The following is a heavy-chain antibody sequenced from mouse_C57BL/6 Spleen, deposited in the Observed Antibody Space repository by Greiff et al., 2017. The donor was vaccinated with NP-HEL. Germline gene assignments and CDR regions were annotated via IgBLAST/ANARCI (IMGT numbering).Heavy chain of an antibody. CDR1: GFNIKDDY. CDR2: IDPENGDT. CDR3: TRVVAHYYAMDY. Sequence: EVQLQESGAELVRPGASVKLSCTASGFNIKDDYMHWVKQRPEQGLEWIGWIDPENGDTEYASKFQGKATITADTSSNTAYLQLSSLTSEDTAVYYCTRVVAHYYAMDYWGQGTSVTVSS. J-gene: IGHJ4*01. D-gene: IGHD1-1*01. V-gene: IGHV14-4*01.